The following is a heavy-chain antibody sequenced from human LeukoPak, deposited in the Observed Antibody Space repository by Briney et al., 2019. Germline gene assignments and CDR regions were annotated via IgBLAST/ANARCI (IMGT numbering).Heavy chain of an antibody. CDR2: IIPIFGTA. J-gene: IGHJ3*02. CDR1: GGTFSSYA. D-gene: IGHD2-21*01. V-gene: IGHV1-69*05. Sequence: RASVKVSCKASGGTFSSYAISWVRQAPGQGLEWMGGIIPIFGTANYAQKFQGRVTITTDESTSTAYMELSSLRSEDTAVYYCARDRIGCGGDCYPDAFDIWGQGTMVTVSS. CDR3: ARDRIGCGGDCYPDAFDI.